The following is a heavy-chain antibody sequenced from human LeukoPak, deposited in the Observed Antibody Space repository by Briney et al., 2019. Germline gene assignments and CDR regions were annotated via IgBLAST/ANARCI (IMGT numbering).Heavy chain of an antibody. CDR3: ARVLRGLYNLGD. CDR2: ISSSSDLM. J-gene: IGHJ4*02. CDR1: GFTSATNW. Sequence: PGGSLTLSCVASGFTSATNWMSWVRQAPGKGLEWVSYISSSSDLMSYVASVKGRFTVSRDNAKDSLFLQMNSLRDEDTAVYYCARVLRGLYNLGDWGQGTLVTVSS. V-gene: IGHV3-48*02. D-gene: IGHD3-10*01.